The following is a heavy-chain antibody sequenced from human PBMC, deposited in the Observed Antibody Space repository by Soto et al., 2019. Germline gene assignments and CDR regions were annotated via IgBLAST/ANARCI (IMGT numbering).Heavy chain of an antibody. CDR2: ISGSGGST. J-gene: IGHJ6*03. Sequence: EVQLLESGGGLVQPGGSLRLSCAASGFTFSSYAMSGVRQAPGKGLEWVSAISGSGGSTYYADSVKGRFTISRDNSKNTLYLQMNSLRAEDTAVYYCATVYRRGSSYNYYYMDVWGKGTTVTVSS. D-gene: IGHD2-15*01. CDR3: ATVYRRGSSYNYYYMDV. V-gene: IGHV3-23*01. CDR1: GFTFSSYA.